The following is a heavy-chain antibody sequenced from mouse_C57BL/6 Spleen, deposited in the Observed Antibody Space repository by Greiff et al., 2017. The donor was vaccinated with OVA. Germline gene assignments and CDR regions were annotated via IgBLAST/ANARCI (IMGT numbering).Heavy chain of an antibody. D-gene: IGHD1-2*01. Sequence: QVQLKESGAELVRPGASVTLSCKASGYTFTDYEMHWVKQTPVHGLEWIGAIDPETGGTAYNQKFKGKAILTADKSSSTAYMELRSLTSEDSAVYYCTRLLITTAQYYFDYWGQGTTLTVSS. CDR3: TRLLITTAQYYFDY. CDR1: GYTFTDYE. V-gene: IGHV1-15*01. J-gene: IGHJ2*01. CDR2: IDPETGGT.